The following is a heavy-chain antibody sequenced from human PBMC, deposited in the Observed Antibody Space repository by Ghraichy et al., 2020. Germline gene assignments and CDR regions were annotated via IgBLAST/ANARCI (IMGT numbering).Heavy chain of an antibody. V-gene: IGHV3-48*03. Sequence: GESLNISCAASGFTFSSYEMNWVRQAPGKGLEWVSYISSSGSTISYADSVNGRFTISRDNAKNSLYLQMNSLRAEDTAVYYCARERGQWLAYGMDVWGQGTTVTVSS. CDR1: GFTFSSYE. CDR2: ISSSGSTI. D-gene: IGHD6-19*01. J-gene: IGHJ6*02. CDR3: ARERGQWLAYGMDV.